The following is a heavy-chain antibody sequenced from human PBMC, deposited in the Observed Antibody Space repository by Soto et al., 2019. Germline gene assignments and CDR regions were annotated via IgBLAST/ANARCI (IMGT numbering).Heavy chain of an antibody. CDR1: GFSFNDYA. CDR3: VKDISVRNAHYSATFDP. J-gene: IGHJ5*02. D-gene: IGHD2-21*01. Sequence: EVQLVESGGGLVQPGWSLRLSCAASGFSFNDYAMHWVRQAPGKGLEWVSGLSWNSGSIGYADSVKGRFTISRDNAKDSLYLQMNSLRIEDTALYYCVKDISVRNAHYSATFDPWGQGTLVIVSS. V-gene: IGHV3-9*01. CDR2: LSWNSGSI.